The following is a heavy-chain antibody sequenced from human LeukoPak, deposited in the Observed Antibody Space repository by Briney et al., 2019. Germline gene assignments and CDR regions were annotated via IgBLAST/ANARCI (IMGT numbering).Heavy chain of an antibody. CDR1: GYTFTSYY. Sequence: GASVKVSCKASGYTFTSYYMHWVRQAPGQGLEWMGIINPSGGSTSYAQKFQGRVTMTRDMSTSTVYMELSSLRSEDTAVYYCARGARHFWSGYYLMDVWGKGTTVTVSS. V-gene: IGHV1-46*01. CDR3: ARGARHFWSGYYLMDV. D-gene: IGHD3-3*02. J-gene: IGHJ6*03. CDR2: INPSGGST.